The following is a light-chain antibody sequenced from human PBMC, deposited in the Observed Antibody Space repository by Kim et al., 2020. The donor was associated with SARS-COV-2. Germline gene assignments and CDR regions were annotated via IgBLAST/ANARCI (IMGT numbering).Light chain of an antibody. V-gene: IGLV2-14*01. CDR1: SSHVSGYNS. Sequence: GQAYTISCTATSSHVSGYNSVSWYQQHPGKAPKLMIYEVSNRPSGVSNRFSGSKSGNTASLTISGLQAEDEADYYCSSYTSSSTRVFGGGTQLTVL. J-gene: IGLJ3*02. CDR2: EVS. CDR3: SSYTSSSTRV.